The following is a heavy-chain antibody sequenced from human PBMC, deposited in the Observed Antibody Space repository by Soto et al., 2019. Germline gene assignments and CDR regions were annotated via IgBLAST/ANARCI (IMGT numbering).Heavy chain of an antibody. V-gene: IGHV3-23*01. J-gene: IGHJ4*02. D-gene: IGHD3-10*01. CDR1: GFTFSLFA. CDR2: ISGSAGTT. Sequence: SGGSLRLSCAASGFTFSLFAMSWVRQAPGKGLEWVSGISGSAGTTYYTDSLKGRFTISRDNSKNTLYLQMNSLRAEDTAVYYCANWGKSGSVYWGQGTLVTVSS. CDR3: ANWGKSGSVY.